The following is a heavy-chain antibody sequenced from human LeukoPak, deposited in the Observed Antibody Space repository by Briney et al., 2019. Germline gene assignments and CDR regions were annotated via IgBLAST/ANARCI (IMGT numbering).Heavy chain of an antibody. CDR1: GFTVSSNY. J-gene: IGHJ1*01. D-gene: IGHD3-22*01. Sequence: GGSLRLSCAASGFTVSSNYMSWVRQAPGKGLEWVSVLYSGSISYYADSVKGRFTITRDNSKNTLYLQMNSLRAEDTAVYYCARHYYDSSGYYYAYLQHWGQGTLVTVSS. CDR2: LYSGSIS. V-gene: IGHV3-53*01. CDR3: ARHYYDSSGYYYAYLQH.